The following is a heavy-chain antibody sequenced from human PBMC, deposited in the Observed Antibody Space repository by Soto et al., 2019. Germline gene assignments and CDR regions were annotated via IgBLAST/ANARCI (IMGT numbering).Heavy chain of an antibody. Sequence: ASVKVSCKASGYTFTSYAMHWVRQAPGQRIEWMGWINAGNGSTKYSQKFQGRVTITRDTSARTAYMALSSLRSEDTAVYYCAREMAVIAAAAVNWGQGTMVTVSS. CDR2: INAGNGST. J-gene: IGHJ3*01. CDR1: GYTFTSYA. D-gene: IGHD6-13*01. CDR3: AREMAVIAAAAVN. V-gene: IGHV1-3*01.